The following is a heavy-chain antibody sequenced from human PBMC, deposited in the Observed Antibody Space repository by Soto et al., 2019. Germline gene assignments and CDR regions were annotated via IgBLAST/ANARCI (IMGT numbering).Heavy chain of an antibody. D-gene: IGHD2-15*01. CDR3: ARVPRYCSGGSCWHFYY. CDR2: INPNSGGT. J-gene: IGHJ4*02. Sequence: QVQLVQSGAEVKKPGASVKVSCKASGYTFTGYYMRWVRQAPGQGLEWMGWINPNSGGTNYAQKFQGSVTMTRDTSISTAYMELSRLRSDDTAVYYCARVPRYCSGGSCWHFYYWGQGTLVTVSS. CDR1: GYTFTGYY. V-gene: IGHV1-2*04.